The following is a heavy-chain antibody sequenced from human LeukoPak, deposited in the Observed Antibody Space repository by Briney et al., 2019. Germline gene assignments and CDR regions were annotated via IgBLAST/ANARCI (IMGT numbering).Heavy chain of an antibody. D-gene: IGHD3-22*01. V-gene: IGHV3-23*01. J-gene: IGHJ4*02. CDR1: GFTFSSDW. Sequence: GGSLRLSCAASGFTFSSDWVHWVRHVPGKGLEWVSAISDSGGSTYYADSVKGRFTISRDNSKNTLYLQMNSLRAEDTAVYYCGSGHYYDSGGYYYDYWGQGTLVTVSS. CDR2: ISDSGGST. CDR3: GSGHYYDSGGYYYDY.